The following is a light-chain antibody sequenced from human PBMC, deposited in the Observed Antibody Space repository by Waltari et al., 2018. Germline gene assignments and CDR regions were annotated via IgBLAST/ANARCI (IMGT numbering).Light chain of an antibody. V-gene: IGKV2-28*01. CDR2: LGS. CDR1: QSLLHRNGNNY. J-gene: IGKJ1*01. CDR3: MQSLQTLWT. Sequence: DIVVTQSPLSLPVTPGEPAAISCRSSQSLLHRNGNNYLDCYLQKPGQSPQLLSYLGSNRASGVPDRFSGSGSGTEFTLRISRVEAEDVGVYYCMQSLQTLWTFGPGTKVEIK.